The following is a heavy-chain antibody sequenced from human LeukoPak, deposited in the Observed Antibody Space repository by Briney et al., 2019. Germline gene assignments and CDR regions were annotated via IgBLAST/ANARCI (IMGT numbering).Heavy chain of an antibody. Sequence: GGSLRLSCAASGFTFSSYEMNWVRQAPGKGLEWVSYISSSGSTIYYADSVKGRFTTSRDNAKNSLYLQMNSLRAEDTAVYYCAREHRSRYSSSWYYWGQGTLVTVSS. CDR1: GFTFSSYE. J-gene: IGHJ4*02. D-gene: IGHD6-13*01. CDR3: AREHRSRYSSSWYY. CDR2: ISSSGSTI. V-gene: IGHV3-48*03.